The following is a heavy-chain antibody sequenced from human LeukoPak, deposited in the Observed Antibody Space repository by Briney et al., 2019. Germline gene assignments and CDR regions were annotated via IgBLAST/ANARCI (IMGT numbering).Heavy chain of an antibody. J-gene: IGHJ4*02. Sequence: PGGSLRLSCAASGFTFSNYAMTWVRQGPGKGLEWVSGISGSGDTTYYADSEKGRFTTSRDNFRNTLYLQMNSLTVADTAVYFCARESFKAAAGYLDYWGQGILVTVSS. CDR1: GFTFSNYA. CDR3: ARESFKAAAGYLDY. D-gene: IGHD6-25*01. CDR2: ISGSGDTT. V-gene: IGHV3-23*01.